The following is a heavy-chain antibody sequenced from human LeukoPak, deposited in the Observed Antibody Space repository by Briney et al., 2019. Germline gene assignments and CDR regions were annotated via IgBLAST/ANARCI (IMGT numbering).Heavy chain of an antibody. CDR3: ARVGSYDILTGYYGDAFDI. J-gene: IGHJ3*02. D-gene: IGHD3-9*01. V-gene: IGHV1-18*01. CDR2: ISAYNGNT. CDR1: GYTFTSYG. Sequence: ASVKVSCKATGYTFTSYGISWVRQAPGQGLEWMGWISAYNGNTNYAQKLQGRVTMTTDTSTSTAYMELRSLRSDDTAVYYCARVGSYDILTGYYGDAFDIWGQGTMVTVSS.